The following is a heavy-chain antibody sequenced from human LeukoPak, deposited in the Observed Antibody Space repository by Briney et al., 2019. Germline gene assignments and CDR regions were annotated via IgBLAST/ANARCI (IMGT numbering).Heavy chain of an antibody. Sequence: GGSLRLSCAASGFTFSDAWMSWVRQAPGKGLEWVGRVKSKTHGRTTAYAAPVKGRFTISRDDSKTTVYLQMNSLKSEDAALYYCTTERPYFDNWGQGTLVTVSS. CDR3: TTERPYFDN. CDR1: GFTFSDAW. V-gene: IGHV3-15*01. CDR2: VKSKTHGRTT. J-gene: IGHJ4*02.